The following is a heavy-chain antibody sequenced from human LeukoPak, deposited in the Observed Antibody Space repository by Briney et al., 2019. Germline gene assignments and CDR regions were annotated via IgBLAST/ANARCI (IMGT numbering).Heavy chain of an antibody. V-gene: IGHV3-48*01. CDR1: GFSFSSYS. CDR2: ISRSGSTI. D-gene: IGHD3-3*01. CDR3: AKAQTAGVGHPYY. J-gene: IGHJ4*02. Sequence: PGGSLRLSCATSGFSFSSYSMNWVRQAPGKGLEWVSHISRSGSTIYYAGSVKGRFTISRDNAKNSLYLQMNSLRAEDTAVYYCAKAQTAGVGHPYYWGQGTLVTVSS.